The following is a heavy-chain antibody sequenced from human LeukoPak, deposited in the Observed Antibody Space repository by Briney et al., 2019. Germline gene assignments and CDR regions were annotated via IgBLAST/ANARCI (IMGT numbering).Heavy chain of an antibody. CDR2: ISYDGSNK. J-gene: IGHJ6*02. CDR3: ARDRYGSGRGGMDV. Sequence: GRSLRLSCAASGFTFSAYAMHWVRQAPGTGLEWVTLISYDGSNKFYADSVEGRFTISRDNSKNTLHLQMNSLRGEDTAVYYCARDRYGSGRGGMDVWGQGTTVTVSS. CDR1: GFTFSAYA. D-gene: IGHD3-10*01. V-gene: IGHV3-30-3*01.